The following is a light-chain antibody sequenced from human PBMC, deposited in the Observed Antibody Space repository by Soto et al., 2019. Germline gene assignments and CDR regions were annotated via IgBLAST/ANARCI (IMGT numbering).Light chain of an antibody. CDR2: EVS. Sequence: DVVMTQSPLFLPVTLGQPASISCRSSQSRIHSDGNTSLSWFQQRPGQSTRRLLYEVSDRDSGVPDRCTGSGSGNDFTMKISRVEDEDVGVYYCMHGTHWPWTFGQGTEVEIK. V-gene: IGKV2-30*02. CDR1: QSRIHSDGNTS. J-gene: IGKJ1*01. CDR3: MHGTHWPWT.